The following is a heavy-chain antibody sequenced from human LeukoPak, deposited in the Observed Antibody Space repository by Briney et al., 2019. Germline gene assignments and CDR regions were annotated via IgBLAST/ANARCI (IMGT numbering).Heavy chain of an antibody. Sequence: PSETLSLTCNVSGFSISSGYYWGWIRQPPGKGLEWIGSIYHIGYTHYNPSLKGRVTMSVDTSKNDFSLKLSSVAAADTAIYYCVRDMNPTHYFDYWGQGTLVTVSS. J-gene: IGHJ4*02. V-gene: IGHV4-38-2*02. CDR3: VRDMNPTHYFDY. CDR1: GFSISSGYY. D-gene: IGHD3-16*01. CDR2: IYHIGYT.